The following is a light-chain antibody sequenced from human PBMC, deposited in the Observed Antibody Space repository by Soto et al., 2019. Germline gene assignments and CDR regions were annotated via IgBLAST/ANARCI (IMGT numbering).Light chain of an antibody. CDR2: GAS. CDR1: QSVSND. J-gene: IGKJ2*01. Sequence: EIVMTHSPATLSVSPGERATLSCRASQSVSNDLAWYQQKPGQAPRLLIYGASTRATAIPARFSGSGSGTEFTLTISSLQSEHFAVYFCQQYDNWPYTFGQGTKLDIK. V-gene: IGKV3-15*01. CDR3: QQYDNWPYT.